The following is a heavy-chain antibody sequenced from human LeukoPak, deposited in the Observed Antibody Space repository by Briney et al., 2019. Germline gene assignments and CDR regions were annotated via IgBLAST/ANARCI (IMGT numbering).Heavy chain of an antibody. CDR3: ARDRQHSYGSDLDH. CDR2: NNFAGRG. CDR1: GGSIHTYN. D-gene: IGHD5-18*01. J-gene: IGHJ4*02. Sequence: SETLSLTCTVSGGSIHTYNWLWIRQPAGKGLEFIGRNNFAGRGYYNPSLKSRVTISVDSPRNQFSLELTSVTAADTAVYYCARDRQHSYGSDLDHWGQGILVTVSS. V-gene: IGHV4-4*07.